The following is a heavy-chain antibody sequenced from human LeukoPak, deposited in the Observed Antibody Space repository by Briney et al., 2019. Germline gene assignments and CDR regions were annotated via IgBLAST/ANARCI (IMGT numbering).Heavy chain of an antibody. CDR3: TRGGESSSRYHFDY. D-gene: IGHD6-13*01. CDR1: GDSITSCY. V-gene: IGHV4-59*01. Sequence: SETLSLTCTVSGDSITSCYWNWIRQPPGKGLEWIGYIHYSGSTKYSPSLKSRATISVDTSKNQFSLKLSSVTAADTAVYYCTRGGESSSRYHFDYWGQGTLVTVSS. J-gene: IGHJ4*02. CDR2: IHYSGST.